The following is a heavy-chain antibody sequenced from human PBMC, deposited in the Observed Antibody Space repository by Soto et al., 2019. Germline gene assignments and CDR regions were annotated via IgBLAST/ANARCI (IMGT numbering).Heavy chain of an antibody. CDR3: ARGAVADYSRVFDY. V-gene: IGHV6-1*01. Sequence: QTLSLTCAHSGDSVSSNSAAWNWIRQSPSRGLEWLGRTYYRSKLYKDYEVSVKSRITINLDTSKNQFSLQLNSVTPEDTAVYYCARGAVADYSRVFDYWGQGTLVTVSS. D-gene: IGHD6-19*01. J-gene: IGHJ4*02. CDR2: TYYRSKLYK. CDR1: GDSVSSNSAA.